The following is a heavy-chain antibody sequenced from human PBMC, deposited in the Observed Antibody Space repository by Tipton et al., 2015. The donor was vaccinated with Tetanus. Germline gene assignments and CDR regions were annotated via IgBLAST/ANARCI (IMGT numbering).Heavy chain of an antibody. Sequence: LRLSCAASEFTFSTYSLHWVRQAPGKGLEWIGNIYKTGDTNYNPSLKSRVTMSVNTSKNQFSLRLSSVTAADTALYYCARAPYSSPGKYYFDYWGQGTLVTVSS. CDR1: EFTFSTYS. CDR2: IYKTGDT. J-gene: IGHJ4*02. V-gene: IGHV4-59*01. CDR3: ARAPYSSPGKYYFDY. D-gene: IGHD4-11*01.